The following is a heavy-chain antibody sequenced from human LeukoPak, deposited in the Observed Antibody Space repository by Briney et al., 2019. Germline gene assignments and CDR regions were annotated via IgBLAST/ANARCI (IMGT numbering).Heavy chain of an antibody. D-gene: IGHD5-12*01. CDR3: ARSFGGLIVATILFDY. V-gene: IGHV4-34*01. Sequence: SETLSLTCAVYGGSFSGYYWSWIRQPPGKGLEWIGEINHSGSTNYNPPLKSRVTISVDTSKNQFSLTLSSVTAADTAVYYCARSFGGLIVATILFDYWGQGTLVTVSS. J-gene: IGHJ4*02. CDR1: GGSFSGYY. CDR2: INHSGST.